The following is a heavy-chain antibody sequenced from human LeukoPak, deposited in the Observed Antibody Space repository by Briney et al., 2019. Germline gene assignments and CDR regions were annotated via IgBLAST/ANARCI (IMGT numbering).Heavy chain of an antibody. CDR2: ISGSSTYI. Sequence: GGSLRLSCAASGFSLSSYSMNWVRQAPGKGLEWVSSISGSSTYIFYADSVKGRFTISRDDARNSLYLQMNGLRAEDTAVYYCAKFETRGNTDFDYWGQGTLVTVSS. D-gene: IGHD2/OR15-2a*01. CDR3: AKFETRGNTDFDY. J-gene: IGHJ4*02. V-gene: IGHV3-21*01. CDR1: GFSLSSYS.